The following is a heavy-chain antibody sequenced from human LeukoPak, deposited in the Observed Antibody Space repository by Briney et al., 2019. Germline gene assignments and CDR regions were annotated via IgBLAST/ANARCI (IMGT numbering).Heavy chain of an antibody. CDR3: ARQIEGCSGGSCWRRQNLGDGYYMDV. CDR1: GYTFTSYG. CDR2: ISAYNGNT. Sequence: ASVKVSCKASGYTFTSYGISWVRQAPGQGLEWMGWISAYNGNTNYAQKLQGRVTMTTDTSTSTAYMELRSLRSDDTAVYYCARQIEGCSGGSCWRRQNLGDGYYMDVWGKGTTVTVSS. D-gene: IGHD2-15*01. V-gene: IGHV1-18*01. J-gene: IGHJ6*03.